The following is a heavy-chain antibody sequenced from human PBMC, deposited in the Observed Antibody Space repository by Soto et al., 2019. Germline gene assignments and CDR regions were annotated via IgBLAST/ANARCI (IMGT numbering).Heavy chain of an antibody. D-gene: IGHD6-25*01. J-gene: IGHJ4*02. CDR2: ISGSGGSP. Sequence: GGSLRLSCAASGFTFSNYAMNWVRQAPGKGLEWVSTISGSGGSPYYADSVKGRFTISRDNSKNTLYLQMNSLRAGDSAIYYWAKEGTSGLYYFYDWGQGTLVPVAS. V-gene: IGHV3-23*01. CDR1: GFTFSNYA. CDR3: AKEGTSGLYYFYD.